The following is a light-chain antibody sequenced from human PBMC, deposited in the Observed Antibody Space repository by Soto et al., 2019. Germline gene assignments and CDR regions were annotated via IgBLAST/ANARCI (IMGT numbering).Light chain of an antibody. Sequence: QSALTQPPSASGSPGQSVTISCTGTSSDVGGYKYVSWYQQYPGKAPKLMIYAVNKRPSGVPDRFSGSKSGNTASLTVSGPQAEDEADYYCSSYAGSNNYVFGTGTKVTVL. CDR3: SSYAGSNNYV. V-gene: IGLV2-8*01. CDR1: SSDVGGYKY. J-gene: IGLJ1*01. CDR2: AVN.